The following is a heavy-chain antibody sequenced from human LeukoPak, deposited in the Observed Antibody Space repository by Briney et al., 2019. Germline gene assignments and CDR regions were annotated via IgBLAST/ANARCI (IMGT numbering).Heavy chain of an antibody. CDR3: ARDAVGGTGIAFDV. V-gene: IGHV1-69*05. CDR2: IIPIFGTA. J-gene: IGHJ3*01. Sequence: SVKVSCKASGGTFSSYAISWVRQAPGQGLEWMGGIIPIFGTANYAQKFQGRVIITTDTSASTVYMELSSLRSEDTAVYYCARDAVGGTGIAFDVWGQGTMVTVSS. D-gene: IGHD7-27*01. CDR1: GGTFSSYA.